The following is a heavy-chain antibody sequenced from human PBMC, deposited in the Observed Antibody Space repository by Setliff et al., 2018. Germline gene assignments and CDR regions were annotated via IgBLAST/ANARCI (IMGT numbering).Heavy chain of an antibody. CDR2: IYYGGST. CDR3: AKAYVRTTVTPRGFDY. V-gene: IGHV4-59*01. D-gene: IGHD4-17*01. J-gene: IGHJ4*02. CDR1: GGSISDYY. Sequence: SETLSLTCTVSGGSISDYYWSWIRQAPGKGLEWIGYIYYGGSTNYNPSLNSRVAISVDTSKNQFSLKLSSVTAADTAVYYCAKAYVRTTVTPRGFDYWGQGTLVTVSS.